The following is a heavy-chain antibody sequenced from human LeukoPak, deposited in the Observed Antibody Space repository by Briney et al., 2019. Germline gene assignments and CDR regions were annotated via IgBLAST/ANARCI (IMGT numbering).Heavy chain of an antibody. Sequence: PSATLSLTSPVAGASISSGGYYWSWIRQHPGKGLEWIRYIYYSGSTYYNPSLKSPLTTSVDTSKNQFSLKLSSVTAAGTALYYCARDGEYCSSTSCYFDPWGQGILVTVSS. D-gene: IGHD2-2*01. V-gene: IGHV4-31*01. CDR3: ARDGEYCSSTSCYFDP. J-gene: IGHJ5*02. CDR1: GASISSGGYY. CDR2: IYYSGST.